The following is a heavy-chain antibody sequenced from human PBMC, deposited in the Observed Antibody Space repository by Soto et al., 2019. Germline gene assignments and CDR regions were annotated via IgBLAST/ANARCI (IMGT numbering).Heavy chain of an antibody. J-gene: IGHJ6*02. Sequence: SVKVSCKASGGTFSSYAISWVRQAPGQGLEWMGGIIPIFGTANYAQKFQGRVTITADESTSTAYMELSSLRSEDTAVYYCARLALSAANSSYYYYYYGMDVWGQGTTVTVSS. V-gene: IGHV1-69*13. CDR1: GGTFSSYA. CDR3: ARLALSAANSSYYYYYYGMDV. CDR2: IIPIFGTA. D-gene: IGHD2-2*01.